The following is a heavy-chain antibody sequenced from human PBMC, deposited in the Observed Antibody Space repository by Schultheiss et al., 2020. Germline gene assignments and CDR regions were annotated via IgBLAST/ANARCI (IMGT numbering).Heavy chain of an antibody. CDR3: ARNHVLRYFDWSTANYGMDV. CDR1: GFTFSSYG. CDR2: IWYDGSNK. Sequence: GGSLRLSCAASGFTFSSYGMHWVRQAPGKGLEWVAVIWYDGSNKYYADSVKGRFTISRDNAKNTLYLQMNSLRAEDTAVYYCARNHVLRYFDWSTANYGMDVWGQGTTVNVYS. V-gene: IGHV3-33*01. D-gene: IGHD3-9*01. J-gene: IGHJ6*02.